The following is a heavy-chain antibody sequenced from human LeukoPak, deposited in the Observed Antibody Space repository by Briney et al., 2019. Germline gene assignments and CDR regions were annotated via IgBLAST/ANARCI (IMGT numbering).Heavy chain of an antibody. CDR2: IYYSGST. V-gene: IGHV4-59*01. CDR3: ASRPLGSKYYYGMDV. CDR1: GGSISSYY. J-gene: IGHJ6*02. D-gene: IGHD2-2*01. Sequence: PSETLFLTCTVSGGSISSYYWSWIRQPPGKGLEWIGYIYYSGSTNYNPSLKSRVTISVDTSKNQFSLKLSSVTAADTAVYYCASRPLGSKYYYGMDVWGQGTTVTVSS.